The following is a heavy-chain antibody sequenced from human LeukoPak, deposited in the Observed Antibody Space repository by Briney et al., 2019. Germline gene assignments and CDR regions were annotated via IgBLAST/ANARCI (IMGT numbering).Heavy chain of an antibody. CDR3: ARGLTYYGMDV. J-gene: IGHJ6*02. Sequence: GGSLRLSCAASGFTFSTYWMHWVRQAPGKGLVWVSRINSDGSSTSYADSVKGRFTIPRDNAKNTLYLQMNSLRAEDTAVYYCARGLTYYGMDVWGQGTTVTVSS. V-gene: IGHV3-74*01. CDR2: INSDGSST. D-gene: IGHD3-9*01. CDR1: GFTFSTYW.